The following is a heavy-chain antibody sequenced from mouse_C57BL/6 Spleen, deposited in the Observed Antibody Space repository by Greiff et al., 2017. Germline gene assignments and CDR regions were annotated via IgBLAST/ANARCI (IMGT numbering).Heavy chain of an antibody. CDR3: ASLPGGNSAWFAY. D-gene: IGHD1-3*01. Sequence: QVQLKQPGAELVKPGASVKVSCKASGYTFTSYWMHWVKQRPGQGLEWIGRIHPSDSDTNYNQKFKGKATLTVDKSSSTAYMQLSSLTSEDSAVYYCASLPGGNSAWFAYWGQGTLVTVSA. V-gene: IGHV1-74*01. CDR2: IHPSDSDT. CDR1: GYTFTSYW. J-gene: IGHJ3*01.